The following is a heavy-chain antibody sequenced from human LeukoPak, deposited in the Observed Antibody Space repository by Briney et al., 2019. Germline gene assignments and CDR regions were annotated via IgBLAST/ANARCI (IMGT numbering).Heavy chain of an antibody. CDR1: GFTFSSYD. CDR3: ARRSYDSSGYDV. V-gene: IGHV3-13*01. D-gene: IGHD3-22*01. Sequence: GGSLRLSCAASGFTFSSYDMHWVRQATGKGLEWVSAIGTAGDTYYPGSVKVRFTISRENAKNSLYLQMNSLRAGDTAVYYCARRSYDSSGYDVWGQGTLVTVSS. CDR2: IGTAGDT. J-gene: IGHJ4*02.